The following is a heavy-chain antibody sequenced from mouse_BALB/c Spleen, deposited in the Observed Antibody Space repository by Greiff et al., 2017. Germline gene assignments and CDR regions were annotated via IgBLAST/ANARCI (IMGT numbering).Heavy chain of an antibody. CDR2: INPSNGGT. CDR3: TRRSYYGSSFDYAMDY. D-gene: IGHD1-1*01. Sequence: QVQLQQSGAELVKPGASVKLSCKASGYTFTSYYMYWVKQRPGQGLEWIGEINPSNGGTNFNEKFKSKATLTVDKSSSTAYMQLSSLTSEDSAVYYCTRRSYYGSSFDYAMDYWGQGTSVTVSS. J-gene: IGHJ4*01. CDR1: GYTFTSYY. V-gene: IGHV1S81*02.